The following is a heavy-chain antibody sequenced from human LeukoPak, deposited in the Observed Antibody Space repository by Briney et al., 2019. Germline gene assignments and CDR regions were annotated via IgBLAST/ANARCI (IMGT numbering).Heavy chain of an antibody. D-gene: IGHD1-26*01. CDR3: ARARTGDGGSYSGPWYFDL. Sequence: GSSVKVSCKASGGTFSSYAISWVRQAPGQGLEWMGGIIPIFGTANYAQKFQGRVTITADESTSTAYMELSSLRSEDTAVYYCARARTGDGGSYSGPWYFDLWGRGTLVTVSS. J-gene: IGHJ2*01. V-gene: IGHV1-69*01. CDR1: GGTFSSYA. CDR2: IIPIFGTA.